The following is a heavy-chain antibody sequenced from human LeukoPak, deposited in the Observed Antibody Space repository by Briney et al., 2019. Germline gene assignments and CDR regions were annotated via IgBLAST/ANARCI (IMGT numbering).Heavy chain of an antibody. Sequence: ASVKVSCKASRYTFTGYYMHWVRQAPGQGLEWMGWITPNSGGTNYAQKFQGRVTMTRDTSISTAYMELSRLRSDDTAVYYCARVRHGSGRNYYYMDVWGKGTTVTISS. V-gene: IGHV1-2*02. J-gene: IGHJ6*03. D-gene: IGHD3-10*01. CDR2: ITPNSGGT. CDR1: RYTFTGYY. CDR3: ARVRHGSGRNYYYMDV.